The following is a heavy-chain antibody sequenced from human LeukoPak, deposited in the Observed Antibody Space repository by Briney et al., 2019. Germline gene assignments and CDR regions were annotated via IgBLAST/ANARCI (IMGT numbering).Heavy chain of an antibody. V-gene: IGHV4-59*01. J-gene: IGHJ6*03. CDR1: GGSISSYY. D-gene: IGHD5-12*01. CDR2: IYYSGST. CDR3: ARVHSGGYGYYYYYMDV. Sequence: SETLSLTCTVSGGSISSYYWSWIRQPPGKGLEWIGYIYYSGSTNYNPSLKSRVTISVDTSKNQFSLKLSSVTAADTAVYYCARVHSGGYGYYYYYMDVWGKGTTVTVSS.